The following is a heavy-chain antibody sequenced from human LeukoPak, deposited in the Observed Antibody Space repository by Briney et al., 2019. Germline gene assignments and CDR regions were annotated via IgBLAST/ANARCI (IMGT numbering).Heavy chain of an antibody. J-gene: IGHJ6*02. Sequence: GGSLRLSCAASGFTFSSYWMHWVRQAPGKGLVWVSRINSDGSSTSYADSVKGRFTISRDNAKNTLYLQMNSLRAEDTAVYYCARGALTYYYDSSGYPPYYYYGMAVWGQGTTVTVSS. CDR1: GFTFSSYW. D-gene: IGHD3-22*01. CDR3: ARGALTYYYDSSGYPPYYYYGMAV. CDR2: INSDGSST. V-gene: IGHV3-74*01.